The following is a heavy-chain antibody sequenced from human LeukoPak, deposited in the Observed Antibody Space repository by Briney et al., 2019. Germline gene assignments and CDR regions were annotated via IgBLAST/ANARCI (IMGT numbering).Heavy chain of an antibody. CDR3: ARDPSSGLYWYFDY. V-gene: IGHV4-59*01. D-gene: IGHD6-19*01. CDR2: IYYSGST. Sequence: PSETLSLTCTVSGGSISSYYWSWIRQPPGKGLEWIGYIYYSGSTNYNPSLKSRVTISVDTSKNQFSLKLSSVTAADTAVYYCARDPSSGLYWYFDYWGQGTLVTVSS. CDR1: GGSISSYY. J-gene: IGHJ4*02.